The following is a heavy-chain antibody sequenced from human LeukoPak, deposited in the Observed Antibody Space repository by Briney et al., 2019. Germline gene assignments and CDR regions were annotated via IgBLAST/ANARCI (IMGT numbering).Heavy chain of an antibody. J-gene: IGHJ4*02. CDR1: GGTFSSYA. Sequence: SVKVSCKASGGTFSSYAISWVRRAPGQGLEWMGGIIPIFGTANYAQKFQGRVTITTDESTSTAYMELSSLRSEDTAVYYCARVGVVGGWYSYYFDYWGQGTLVTVSS. CDR3: ARVGVVGGWYSYYFDY. V-gene: IGHV1-69*05. CDR2: IIPIFGTA. D-gene: IGHD6-19*01.